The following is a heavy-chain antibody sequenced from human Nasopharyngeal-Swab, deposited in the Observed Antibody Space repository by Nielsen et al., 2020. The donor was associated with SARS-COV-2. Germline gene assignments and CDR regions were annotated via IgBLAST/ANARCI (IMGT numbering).Heavy chain of an antibody. V-gene: IGHV4-39*01. CDR3: ARGRASMTY. CDR2: VYYGGRT. Sequence: SETLSLTCTVSGGSISSIPFYWSWVRQSPGKGLEWIATVYYGGRTYYHPSLKSRVTLSVDSSNNQFSLKLTSVSAADSAVYYCARGRASMTYWGQGTLVTVS. J-gene: IGHJ4*02. D-gene: IGHD6-6*01. CDR1: GGSISSIPFY.